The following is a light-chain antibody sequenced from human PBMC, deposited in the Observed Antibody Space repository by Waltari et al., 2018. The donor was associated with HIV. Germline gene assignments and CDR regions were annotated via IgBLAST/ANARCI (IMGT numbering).Light chain of an antibody. Sequence: DNVLTQSPGTLSLSPGESATLSCRASQTVRDNYVAWYQQKPGQAPRLIMFSLSARATGIPARFSGSGSGTDFTLTISRLEPEDFAVYYCQQYGDSPLTFGGGTKVE. CDR3: QQYGDSPLT. V-gene: IGKV3-20*01. CDR1: QTVRDNY. CDR2: SLS. J-gene: IGKJ4*01.